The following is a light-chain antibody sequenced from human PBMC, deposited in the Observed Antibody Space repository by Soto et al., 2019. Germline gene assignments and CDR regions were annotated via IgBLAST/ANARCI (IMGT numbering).Light chain of an antibody. CDR2: EVV. CDR3: KSYAGSNTYV. J-gene: IGLJ1*01. Sequence: QSALTQPPSASWSPGQSVTISCTGTKNDIGVYDFVSWYQHHPGKAPRLIIYEVVQRPSGVPDRFSGSKSGNTASLTVSGLQAADEADYFCKSYAGSNTYVFGSAPKV. V-gene: IGLV2-8*01. CDR1: KNDIGVYDF.